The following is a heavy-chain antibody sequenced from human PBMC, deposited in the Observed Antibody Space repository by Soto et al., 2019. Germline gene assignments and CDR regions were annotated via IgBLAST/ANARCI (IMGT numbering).Heavy chain of an antibody. CDR2: ISAYNGNT. D-gene: IGHD2-2*01. CDR3: AALGYCSSTSCYAHDY. J-gene: IGHJ4*02. V-gene: IGHV1-18*01. CDR1: GYSFTSYG. Sequence: SAKVSCKDSGYSFTSYGSSWVRQAPGQGLEWMGWISAYNGNTNYAQKLQGRVTMTTDTSTSTAYMELRSLRSDDTAVYYCAALGYCSSTSCYAHDYWGQGTLVTVSS.